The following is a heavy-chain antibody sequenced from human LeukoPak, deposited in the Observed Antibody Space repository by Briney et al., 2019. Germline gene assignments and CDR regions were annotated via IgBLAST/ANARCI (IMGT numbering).Heavy chain of an antibody. CDR3: ARDPGASVFDY. J-gene: IGHJ4*02. CDR2: IYHSGST. V-gene: IGHV4-38-2*02. Sequence: SQTLSLTCGVSGYSISSGYYWGWIRQPPGKGLEWIGSIYHSGSTYYNPSLKSRVTISVDTSKNQFSLKLSSVTAADTAVYYCARDPGASVFDYWGQGTLVTVSS. D-gene: IGHD3-10*01. CDR1: GYSISSGYY.